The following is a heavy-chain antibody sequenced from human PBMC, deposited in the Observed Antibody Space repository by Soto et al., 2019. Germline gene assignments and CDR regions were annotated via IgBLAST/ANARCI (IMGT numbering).Heavy chain of an antibody. D-gene: IGHD3-16*02. CDR1: GGSFSGYY. Sequence: SETLSLTCGVYGGSFSGYYWGWIRQSPEKGLEWIGEINHSGTTIYNPSLESRVTISMDTSKSQFSLNLRYVTAADTAVYYCARGVVIWGQGTLVTVSS. J-gene: IGHJ4*02. CDR2: INHSGTT. CDR3: ARGVVI. V-gene: IGHV4-34*01.